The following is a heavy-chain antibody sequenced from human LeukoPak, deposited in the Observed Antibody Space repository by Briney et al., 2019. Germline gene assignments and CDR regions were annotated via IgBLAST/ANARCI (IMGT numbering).Heavy chain of an antibody. J-gene: IGHJ4*02. V-gene: IGHV4-59*01. CDR3: ARHSSGWLLDF. CDR1: GGSISDYY. Sequence: SETLSLTCTVSGGSISDYYWSWIRQPPGKGLEWIGYIHYSGTTNCNPSLKSRVTMSVDTSKNQFSLKLNSVTAADTAVYYCARHSSGWLLDFWGQGTLVTVSS. CDR2: IHYSGTT. D-gene: IGHD6-19*01.